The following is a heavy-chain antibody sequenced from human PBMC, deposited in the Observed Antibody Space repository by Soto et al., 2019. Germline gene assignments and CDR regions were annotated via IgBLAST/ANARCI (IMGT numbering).Heavy chain of an antibody. J-gene: IGHJ4*02. CDR1: GVSVSSGGYY. CDR3: ARYRISGSWSKFDY. V-gene: IGHV4-31*03. Sequence: QVQLQESGPGLVKPSQTLSLTGTVSGVSVSSGGYYWSWIRQHPGKGLQWIGNIYYSGSTNYNTSLKSRIIISLDTAKNQFSLNLSSVTAADTAVYFCARYRISGSWSKFDYWGQGTLVTVSS. CDR2: IYYSGST. D-gene: IGHD6-13*01.